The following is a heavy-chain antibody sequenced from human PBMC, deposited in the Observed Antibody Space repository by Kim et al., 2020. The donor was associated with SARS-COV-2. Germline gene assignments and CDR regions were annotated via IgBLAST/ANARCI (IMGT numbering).Heavy chain of an antibody. J-gene: IGHJ4*02. V-gene: IGHV4-34*01. CDR1: GGSFSGYY. Sequence: SETLSLTCAVYGGSFSGYYWSWIRQPPGKGLEWIGEINHSGSTNYNPSLKSRVTITVDTSKNQFSLKLSSVTTTDTAVHYCAGRPDSLTGYYFYWGQGTPVTVSS. CDR2: INHSGST. CDR3: AGRPDSLTGYYFY. D-gene: IGHD3-9*01.